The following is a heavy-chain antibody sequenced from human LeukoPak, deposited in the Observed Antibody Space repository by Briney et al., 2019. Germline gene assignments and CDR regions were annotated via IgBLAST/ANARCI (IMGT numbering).Heavy chain of an antibody. CDR2: IYYSGST. CDR3: ARYLPPDILTGYYTPYYFDY. D-gene: IGHD3-9*01. CDR1: GGSISSGDYY. V-gene: IGHV4-30-4*08. J-gene: IGHJ4*02. Sequence: KASETLSLTCTVSGGSISSGDYYWSWIRQPPGKGLEWIGYIYYSGSTYYNPSLKSRVTISVDTSKNQFSLKLSSVTAADTAVYYCARYLPPDILTGYYTPYYFDYWGQGTLVTVSS.